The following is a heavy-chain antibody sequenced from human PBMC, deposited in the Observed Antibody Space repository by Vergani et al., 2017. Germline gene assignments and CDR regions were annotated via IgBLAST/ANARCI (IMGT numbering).Heavy chain of an antibody. CDR3: AISLRYFDWLPCY. V-gene: IGHV1-2*02. CDR1: GYTFTGYN. CDR2: RNPNSGGT. J-gene: IGHJ4*02. D-gene: IGHD3-9*01. Sequence: QVKLVQSGPEVKKPGASVKVSCKASGYTFTGYNMNWVRQAPGQGREWMGWRNPNSGGTNYAQKFQGRVTMTRNTSISTAYMELSSLRSEDTAVYYCAISLRYFDWLPCYWGQGTLVTVSS.